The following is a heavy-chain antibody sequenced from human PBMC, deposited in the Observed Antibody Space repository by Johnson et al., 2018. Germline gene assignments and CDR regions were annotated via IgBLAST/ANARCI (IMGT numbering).Heavy chain of an antibody. Sequence: VQLVESGGGSVQPGGSXRLSCAASGISFSKNWMHWVRQAPGKGLVGVSQISSDGSSTNYADFVKGRFTISRDNAKKTVYLQMNSLRAEDTAVYYCAKERPDMIGAFDIWGQGTMVTVSS. CDR1: GISFSKNW. D-gene: IGHD3-16*01. V-gene: IGHV3-74*01. J-gene: IGHJ3*02. CDR3: AKERPDMIGAFDI. CDR2: ISSDGSST.